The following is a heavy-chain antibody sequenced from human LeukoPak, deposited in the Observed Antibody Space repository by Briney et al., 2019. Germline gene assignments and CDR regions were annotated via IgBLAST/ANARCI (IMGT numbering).Heavy chain of an antibody. Sequence: GASVKVSCKASVGTFSSYAICWVRQAPGQGLEWMGGIIPIFGTANYAQKFQGRVTITADESTSTAYMELSSLRSEDTAVYYCARDFWGSGWSRRVYGYWGQGTLVTVSS. CDR2: IIPIFGTA. CDR3: ARDFWGSGWSRRVYGY. V-gene: IGHV1-69*13. J-gene: IGHJ4*02. D-gene: IGHD6-19*01. CDR1: VGTFSSYA.